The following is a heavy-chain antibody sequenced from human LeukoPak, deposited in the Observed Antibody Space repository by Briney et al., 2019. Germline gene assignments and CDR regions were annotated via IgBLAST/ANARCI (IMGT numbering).Heavy chain of an antibody. CDR2: ISAYNGNT. CDR1: GYTFTSYG. J-gene: IGHJ6*03. V-gene: IGHV1-18*01. CDR3: AKPVVLVPNYYYYMDV. D-gene: IGHD2-15*01. Sequence: ASVKVSCKASGYTFTSYGISWVRQAPGQGLEWMGWISAYNGNTNYAQKLQGRVTMTTDTSTSTAYMELRSLRSDDTAVYYCAKPVVLVPNYYYYMDVWGKGTTVTVSS.